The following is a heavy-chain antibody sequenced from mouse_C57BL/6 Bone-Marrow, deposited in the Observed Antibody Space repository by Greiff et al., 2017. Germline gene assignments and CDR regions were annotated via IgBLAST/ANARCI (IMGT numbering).Heavy chain of an antibody. CDR1: GYTFTSYW. J-gene: IGHJ2*01. CDR3: ARCPGYYGRGRY. V-gene: IGHV1-64*01. D-gene: IGHD1-1*01. CDR2: IHPNSGST. Sequence: QVQLQQPGAELVQPGASVKLSCKASGYTFTSYWMHWVKQRPGQGLEWIGMIHPNSGSTNYNEKFKSKATLTVDKSSSTAYMQLSRLTSEDSAVYYCARCPGYYGRGRYWGQGTTLTVSS.